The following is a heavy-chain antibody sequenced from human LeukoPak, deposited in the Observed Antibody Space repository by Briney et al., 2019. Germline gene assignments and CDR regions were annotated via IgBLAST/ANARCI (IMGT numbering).Heavy chain of an antibody. CDR2: IYYSGST. V-gene: IGHV4-59*01. CDR3: ARNKIIGSPFDY. D-gene: IGHD2/OR15-2a*01. CDR1: GGSISSYY. Sequence: SETLSLTCTVSGGSISSYYWSWIRQPPGKGLEWIGYIYYSGSTNYNPSLKSRVTISVDTSKNQFSLKLSSVTVADTAVYYCARNKIIGSPFDYWGQGTLVTVSS. J-gene: IGHJ4*02.